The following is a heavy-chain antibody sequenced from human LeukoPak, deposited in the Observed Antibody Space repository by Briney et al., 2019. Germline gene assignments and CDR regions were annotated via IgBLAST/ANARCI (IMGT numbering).Heavy chain of an antibody. V-gene: IGHV4-39*01. Sequence: SETLSLTCNVSGDYITTTNYYWAWLRQPPGKGLDWIASIFYSGNTYYNPSLKSRVTISIYTSRKQISLQLRSVSATDTAIYYCARRSRLYKHETTGYHDSWGQGTLVTVSS. J-gene: IGHJ4*02. CDR3: ARRSRLYKHETTGYHDS. D-gene: IGHD3-9*01. CDR1: GDYITTTNYY. CDR2: IFYSGNT.